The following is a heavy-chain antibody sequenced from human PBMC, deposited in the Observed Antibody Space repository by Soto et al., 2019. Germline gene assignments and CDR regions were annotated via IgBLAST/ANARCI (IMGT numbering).Heavy chain of an antibody. CDR2: ISPYNGKT. CDR3: ARPYDSSQSPRFDE. J-gene: IGHJ4*02. CDR1: GYSFTTYG. D-gene: IGHD3-22*01. Sequence: ASVKVACEASGYSFTTYGIFWVRQAPGQGLEWMGWISPYNGKTNYAQNLQGRVSMTTDTSTTTAYMELRSLRSDDTAVYYCARPYDSSQSPRFDEWGQGTLVTVSS. V-gene: IGHV1-18*01.